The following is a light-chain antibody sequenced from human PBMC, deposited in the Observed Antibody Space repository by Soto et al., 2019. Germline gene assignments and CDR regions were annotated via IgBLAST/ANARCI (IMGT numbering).Light chain of an antibody. CDR2: GVS. CDR3: TSHTSSSTPVV. Sequence: QSVLTQPASVSGSPGQSITISCTGTSSDVGGYDYVSWYQHHPGKAPELIIYGVSNRPSGVSIRFSGSKSGNTASLTISGLQPEDEADYYCTSHTSSSTPVVFGGGTKLTVL. J-gene: IGLJ2*01. V-gene: IGLV2-14*03. CDR1: SSDVGGYDY.